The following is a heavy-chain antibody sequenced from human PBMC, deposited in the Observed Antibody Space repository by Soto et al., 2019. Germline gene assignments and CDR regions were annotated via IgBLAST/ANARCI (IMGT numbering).Heavy chain of an antibody. D-gene: IGHD1-26*01. J-gene: IGHJ4*02. CDR3: ARGGLLEWELHPFDY. V-gene: IGHV1-46*01. CDR2: INPSGGST. CDR1: GYTFTSYY. Sequence: ASVKVSCKASGYTFTSYYMHWVRQAPGQGLEWMGIINPSGGSTSYAQKFQGRVTMTRDTSTSTVYMELSSLRSEDTAVYYCARGGLLEWELHPFDYWGQGTLVTVSS.